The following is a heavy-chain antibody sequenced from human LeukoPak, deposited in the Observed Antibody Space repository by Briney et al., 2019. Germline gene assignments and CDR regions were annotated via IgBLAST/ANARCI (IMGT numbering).Heavy chain of an antibody. J-gene: IGHJ4*02. V-gene: IGHV3-69-1*02. Sequence: GGSLRLSCVASTFTFNGYAINWVRQAPGKGLEWLSYISSAGVIYYADSVKGRFTISGDNAQNSVFLRMNSLRAEDTAVYYCARVRESDAYGYYYWGQGTLVTVSS. CDR3: ARVRESDAYGYYY. CDR2: ISSAGVI. D-gene: IGHD5-18*01. CDR1: TFTFNGYA.